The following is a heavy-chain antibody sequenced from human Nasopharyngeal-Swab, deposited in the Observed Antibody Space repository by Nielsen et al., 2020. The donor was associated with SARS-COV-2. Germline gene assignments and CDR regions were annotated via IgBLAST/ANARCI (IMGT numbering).Heavy chain of an antibody. V-gene: IGHV3-30*18. CDR2: ISYDGSNK. CDR3: AKDERYYDFWSGYFGPQPDNYYYYMDV. D-gene: IGHD3-3*01. J-gene: IGHJ6*03. Sequence: VRQAPGKGLEWVAVISYDGSNKYYADSVKGRFTISRDNSKNTLYLQMNSLRAEDTAVYYCAKDERYYDFWSGYFGPQPDNYYYYMDVWGKGTTVTVSS.